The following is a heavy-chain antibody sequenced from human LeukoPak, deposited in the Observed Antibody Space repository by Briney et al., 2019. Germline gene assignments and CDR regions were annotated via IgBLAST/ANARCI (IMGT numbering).Heavy chain of an antibody. CDR2: IYSGGST. Sequence: GGSLRLSCAASGFTFSSYAMSWVRQAPGKGLEWVSVIYSGGSTYYADSVKGRFTISRDNSKNTLYLQMNSLRAGDTAVYYCARLRDGYNHFDYWGQGTLVTVSS. J-gene: IGHJ4*02. CDR3: ARLRDGYNHFDY. CDR1: GFTFSSYA. D-gene: IGHD5-24*01. V-gene: IGHV3-53*01.